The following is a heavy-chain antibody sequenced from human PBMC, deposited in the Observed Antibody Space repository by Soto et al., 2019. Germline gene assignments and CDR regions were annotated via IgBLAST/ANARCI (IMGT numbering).Heavy chain of an antibody. D-gene: IGHD3-22*01. CDR1: CVSMSSSTYY. V-gene: IGHV4-39*01. Sequence: PSETLSLTCTVSCVSMSSSTYYWGWIRQPPGKGLEWIGNIYYSGTTYYNPSLKSRVTISVDTSKNQFSLQLNSVTAADTAVFYCARNLTKDYYDTSGYFDFWGQGTPVTVSS. CDR3: ARNLTKDYYDTSGYFDF. CDR2: IYYSGTT. J-gene: IGHJ4*02.